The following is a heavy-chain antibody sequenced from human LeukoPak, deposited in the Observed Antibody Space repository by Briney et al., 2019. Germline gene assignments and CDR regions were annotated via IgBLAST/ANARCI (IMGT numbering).Heavy chain of an antibody. Sequence: ASVKVSCRASGYSFTRHYIHWVRQAPGQGLEWMGIINPSRGSTSYAQKFQGRVTVTRDTSTSTVYMDLSSLGSEDTAVYYCARGYSSGFGNWGQGTLVTVSS. CDR2: INPSRGST. V-gene: IGHV1-46*01. D-gene: IGHD6-19*01. CDR1: GYSFTRHY. CDR3: ARGYSSGFGN. J-gene: IGHJ4*02.